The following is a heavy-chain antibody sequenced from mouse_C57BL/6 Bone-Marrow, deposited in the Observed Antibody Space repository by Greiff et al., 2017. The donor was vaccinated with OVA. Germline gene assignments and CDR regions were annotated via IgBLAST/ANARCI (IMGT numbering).Heavy chain of an antibody. J-gene: IGHJ2*01. V-gene: IGHV14-4*01. CDR3: TPSTVVDY. CDR2: IDPENGDT. D-gene: IGHD1-1*01. Sequence: VQLQQSGAELVRPGASVKLSCTASGFNIKDDYMHWVKQRPEQGLEWIGWIDPENGDTEYASKFQGKATITADTSSNTAYLQLSSLTSEDTAVYYCTPSTVVDYWGKGTTLTVSS. CDR1: GFNIKDDY.